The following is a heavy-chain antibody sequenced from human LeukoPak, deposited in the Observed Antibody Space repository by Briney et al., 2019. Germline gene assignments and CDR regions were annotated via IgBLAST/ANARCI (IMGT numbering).Heavy chain of an antibody. CDR3: ARVPPTPYDNYYFDY. CDR2: INTNSGGR. D-gene: IGHD3-22*01. Sequence: ASVKVSCKASGYTFTGYYMHWVRQAPGQGLEGIGWINTNSGGRNYAQKFQGMVTMTRETSISTPYIHLSRLRYHDTAVYYCARVPPTPYDNYYFDYWGQGTLVTVSS. CDR1: GYTFTGYY. V-gene: IGHV1-2*02. J-gene: IGHJ4*02.